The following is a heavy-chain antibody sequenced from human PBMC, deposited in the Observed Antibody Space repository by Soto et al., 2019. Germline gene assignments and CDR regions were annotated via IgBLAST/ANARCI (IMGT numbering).Heavy chain of an antibody. CDR1: GGSLSGYY. CDR2: IKDGGRT. CDR3: ARGQEGVVATH. Sequence: QVQLQQWGAGLLKPSETLSLNCAVNGGSLSGYYWSWIRQPPGKGLEWIGEIKDGGRTNYSPSLKSRATISSDTSNHQFSLRLYSVTAAYTGVYYCARGQEGVVATHWDQGTLVTVSS. J-gene: IGHJ4*02. V-gene: IGHV4-34*01. D-gene: IGHD5-12*01.